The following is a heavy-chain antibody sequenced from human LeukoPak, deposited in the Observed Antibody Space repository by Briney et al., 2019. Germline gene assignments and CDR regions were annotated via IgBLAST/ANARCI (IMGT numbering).Heavy chain of an antibody. CDR1: GFTFSSSA. V-gene: IGHV3-23*01. Sequence: GGSLRLSCAASGFTFSSSAMSWVRQVPGKGLEWVSTIIVSGDNTYYADSVKGRFTISRDNSKNTLYLQMNSLRAEDTAVYYCANMKLGYCSSTSCYVYYHYYYMDVWGKGTTVTVSS. CDR2: IIVSGDNT. D-gene: IGHD2-2*01. J-gene: IGHJ6*03. CDR3: ANMKLGYCSSTSCYVYYHYYYMDV.